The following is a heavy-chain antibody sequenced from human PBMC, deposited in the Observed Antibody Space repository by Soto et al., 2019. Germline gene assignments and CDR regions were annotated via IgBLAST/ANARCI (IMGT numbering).Heavy chain of an antibody. CDR1: GGAFSDYA. Sequence: QVQLVQSGAEVKKPGSSVKVSCKASGGAFSDYAFSWVRQAPGQGLEWLGGIMPIFRAPDYAQKFQGRVTITADASTRTAYMERRSLRSEDTAVYYCASWLXXXXIXXYYYGMDVWGQGTTVTVS. D-gene: IGHD3-10*01. J-gene: IGHJ6*02. V-gene: IGHV1-69*12. CDR2: IMPIFRAP. CDR3: ASWLXXXXIXXYYYGMDV.